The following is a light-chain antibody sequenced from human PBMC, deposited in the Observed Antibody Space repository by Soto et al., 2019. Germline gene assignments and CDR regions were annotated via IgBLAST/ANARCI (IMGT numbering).Light chain of an antibody. V-gene: IGKV3-20*01. CDR1: QSFSSRY. J-gene: IGKJ4*01. CDR2: GAS. CDR3: QQYGSSPLT. Sequence: ENVLTQSPGTLSLSPGERGTLSCRASQSFSSRYLAWYQQKPGQAPRLLIYGASSRATGIPDRFSGSGSGTDFTLSISRLEPEDFAVYYCQQYGSSPLTFGGGTKVEIK.